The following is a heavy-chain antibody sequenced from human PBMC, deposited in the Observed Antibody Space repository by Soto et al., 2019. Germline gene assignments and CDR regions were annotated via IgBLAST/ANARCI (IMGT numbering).Heavy chain of an antibody. CDR2: IYYSGST. CDR3: ARESLVVFGEGHCGRDV. CDR1: GGSVSSGSYY. V-gene: IGHV4-61*01. Sequence: SETLSLTCTVSGGSVSSGSYYWSWIRQPPGKGLEWIGYIYYSGSTNYNPSLKSRVTISVDTSKNQFSLKLSSVTAADTAVYYCARESLVVFGEGHCGRDVWGQGTTVTVSS. D-gene: IGHD3-10*01. J-gene: IGHJ6*02.